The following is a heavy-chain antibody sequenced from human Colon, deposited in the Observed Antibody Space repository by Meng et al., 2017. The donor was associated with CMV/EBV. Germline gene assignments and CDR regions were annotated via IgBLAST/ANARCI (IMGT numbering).Heavy chain of an antibody. D-gene: IGHD2-21*01. CDR2: IYYSGST. V-gene: IGHV4-59*04. CDR3: AELLAGRYCGTDCYTSYFDS. J-gene: IGHJ4*02. CDR1: GVTFSNAW. Sequence: ESLKISCAASGVTFSNAWMSWVRQAPGKGLEWIGTIYYSGSTYYNPSLKSRVTMSLDTSTDQFSLKLSSVTAADTAVYYCAELLAGRYCGTDCYTSYFDSWGQGTLVTVSS.